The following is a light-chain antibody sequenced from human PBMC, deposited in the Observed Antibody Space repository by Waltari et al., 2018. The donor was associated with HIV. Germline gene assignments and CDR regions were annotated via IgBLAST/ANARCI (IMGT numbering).Light chain of an antibody. CDR1: QTVLYSSNNKNY. Sequence: DIVMTQSPDSLAVSLGERAAINCKFSQTVLYSSNNKNYLSWYQQRPGQPPKLPIYWASTRESGVPDRFSGSGSGTDFTLTISGLQAEDVALYYCQQYFNAPYTFGQGTKVEI. J-gene: IGKJ2*01. V-gene: IGKV4-1*01. CDR2: WAS. CDR3: QQYFNAPYT.